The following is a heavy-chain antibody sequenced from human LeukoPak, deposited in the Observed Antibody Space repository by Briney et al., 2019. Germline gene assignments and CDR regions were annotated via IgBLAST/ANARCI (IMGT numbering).Heavy chain of an antibody. D-gene: IGHD5-12*01. V-gene: IGHV4-59*01. CDR3: ARMPNSGYDLAVDY. CDR2: IYYSGST. J-gene: IGHJ4*02. CDR1: GGSISSYY. Sequence: SETLSLTCTVSGGSISSYYWSWIRQPPGKGLEWIGYIYYSGSTNYNPSLKSRVTISVDTSKNQFSLKLSSVTAADTAVYYCARMPNSGYDLAVDYWGQGTLVTVSS.